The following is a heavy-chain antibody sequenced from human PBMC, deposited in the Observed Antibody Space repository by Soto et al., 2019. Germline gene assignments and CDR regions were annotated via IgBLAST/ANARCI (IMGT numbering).Heavy chain of an antibody. V-gene: IGHV4-34*01. CDR3: ARVQHPAYFDH. CDR2: INHSGST. CDR1: GGSFSGYY. Sequence: SETLSLTCAVYGGSFSGYYWSWIRQPPGKGLEWIGEINHSGSTNYNPSLKSRVTISVDTSKNQFSLHLSSVTPEDTAVYYCARVQHPAYFDHWGQGTPVTVSS. J-gene: IGHJ4*02. D-gene: IGHD3-10*01.